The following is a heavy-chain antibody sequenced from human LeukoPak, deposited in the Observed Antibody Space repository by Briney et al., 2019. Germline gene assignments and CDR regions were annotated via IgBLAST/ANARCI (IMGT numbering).Heavy chain of an antibody. CDR2: IIPIFGTA. D-gene: IGHD6-13*01. CDR1: GGTFSSYA. Sequence: GSSVKVSCKASGGTFSSYAISWVRQAPGQGLEWMGGIIPIFGTANYAQKFQERVTITRDMSTSTAYMELSSLRSEDTAVYYCAAVVEGEEDGYLRDWGQGTLVTVSS. J-gene: IGHJ4*02. V-gene: IGHV1-69*05. CDR3: AAVVEGEEDGYLRD.